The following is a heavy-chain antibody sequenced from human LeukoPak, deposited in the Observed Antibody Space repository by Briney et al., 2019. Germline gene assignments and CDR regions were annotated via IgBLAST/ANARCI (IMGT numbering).Heavy chain of an antibody. CDR1: GFTFSNAW. CDR3: AREADCSGGDCYRGAFDI. CDR2: IWYDGSNQ. Sequence: GSLRLSCAASGFTFSNAWMIWVRQAPGKVLERVAAIWYDGSNQYYVDSVKGRFTISRDISKNTLFLQMNSLRAEDTAVYYCAREADCSGGDCYRGAFDIWGQGTMVTVSS. D-gene: IGHD2-15*01. J-gene: IGHJ3*02. V-gene: IGHV3-33*01.